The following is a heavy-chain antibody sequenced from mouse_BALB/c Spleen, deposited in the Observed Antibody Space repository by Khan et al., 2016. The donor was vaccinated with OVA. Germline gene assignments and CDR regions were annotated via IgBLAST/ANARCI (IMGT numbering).Heavy chain of an antibody. CDR1: GFSLNSYG. V-gene: IGHV2-9*02. CDR3: ARLEDI. J-gene: IGHJ2*01. D-gene: IGHD1-3*01. Sequence: QVQLKESGPGLVAPSQSLSITCTVSGFSLNSYGVHWVRQPPGKGLEWLGVIWAGGSTNYNSALMSRLSISKDNSKSQVFLKMNSRQTDDTAMYYCARLEDIWGQGTTLTVSS. CDR2: IWAGGST.